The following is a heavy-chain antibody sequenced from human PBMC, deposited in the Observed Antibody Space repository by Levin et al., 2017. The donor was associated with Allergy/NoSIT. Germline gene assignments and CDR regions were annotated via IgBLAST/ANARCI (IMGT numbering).Heavy chain of an antibody. D-gene: IGHD3-3*01. CDR2: ITSKRYGGTT. J-gene: IGHJ4*02. CDR3: SRPPRNGYYHPIDF. Sequence: PGGSLRLSCAGSGFTFGDFALTWFRQAPGKGLEWVGFITSKRYGGTTQYAASVKGSFIISRDDSKSIAFLQINSPKTEDTAVYYCSRPPRNGYYHPIDFWGQGTLVTVSS. V-gene: IGHV3-49*03. CDR1: GFTFGDFA.